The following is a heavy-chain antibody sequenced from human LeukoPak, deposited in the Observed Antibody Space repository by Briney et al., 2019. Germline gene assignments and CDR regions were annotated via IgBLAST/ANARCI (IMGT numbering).Heavy chain of an antibody. CDR3: ARQMYNWNDYYFYVMDV. V-gene: IGHV5-51*01. J-gene: IGHJ6*02. D-gene: IGHD1-1*01. CDR1: GYSFTSYW. Sequence: KRGESLKISCKASGYSFTSYWIGWVRLMPGKGLEWMGIIYPGDSDTKYSPSFQGQVTISADKSINTAYLQWSSLKASDTAMYYCARQMYNWNDYYFYVMDVWGQGTTVTVSS. CDR2: IYPGDSDT.